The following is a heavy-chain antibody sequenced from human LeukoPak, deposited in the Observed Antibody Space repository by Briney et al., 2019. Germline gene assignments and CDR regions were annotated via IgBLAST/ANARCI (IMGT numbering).Heavy chain of an antibody. CDR3: VRHISTNTGYFDS. CDR2: VYYDGTS. D-gene: IGHD5-24*01. V-gene: IGHV4-39*01. J-gene: IGHJ4*02. CDR1: GDSINSHSYY. Sequence: SETLSLTCTVSGDSINSHSYYWGWIRQPPGKGLEWIGSVYYDGTSYSNPSLKSRVAVFVDTSRDQFSLDLSLVTAADTALYYCVRHISTNTGYFDSCGQGTLVSVSS.